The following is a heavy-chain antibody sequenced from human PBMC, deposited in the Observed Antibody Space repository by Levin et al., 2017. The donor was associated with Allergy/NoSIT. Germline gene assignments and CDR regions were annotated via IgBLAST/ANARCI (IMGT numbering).Heavy chain of an antibody. CDR3: AKGGSFDL. D-gene: IGHD3-16*01. CDR1: GIKFSDFG. J-gene: IGHJ4*03. Sequence: AGGSLRLSCVVSGIKFSDFGFHWVRQAPGKGLEWVALSSNDGHNQFYGDSVKGRFTVSRDKSRNTLILQMDSLRSEDTAVYYCAKGGSFDLWGHGTPVTVSS. CDR2: SSNDGHNQ. V-gene: IGHV3-30*18.